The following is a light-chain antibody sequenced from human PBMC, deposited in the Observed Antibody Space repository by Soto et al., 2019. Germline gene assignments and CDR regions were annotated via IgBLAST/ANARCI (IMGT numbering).Light chain of an antibody. Sequence: DTQMTQSPSTLSASVGDTVTITCRARQNIHKWLAWYQQKPEKVPKLLIYGASTLEDGVPSRFSGSRSGTEFTLTIKSLQPDDFSTYYCQRYDGYFGQGTKLEIK. CDR2: GAS. CDR3: QRYDGY. V-gene: IGKV1-5*01. J-gene: IGKJ2*01. CDR1: QNIHKW.